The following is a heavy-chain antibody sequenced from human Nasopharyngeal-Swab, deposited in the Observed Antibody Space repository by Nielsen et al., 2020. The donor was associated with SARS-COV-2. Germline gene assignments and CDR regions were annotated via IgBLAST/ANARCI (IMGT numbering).Heavy chain of an antibody. CDR2: ISSSYGYT. CDR1: GFTFRDYY. V-gene: IGHV3-11*05. J-gene: IGHJ4*03. CDR3: ARVTGSGYITNHFDY. Sequence: GESLKISCAAPGFTFRDYYMSWIRQAPGKGLEWVSYISSSYGYTNYADSVKGRFTISRDNAKNSLLLQMNTLTAEDTAVYYCARVTGSGYITNHFDYWGQGMLVTVSS. D-gene: IGHD5-18*01.